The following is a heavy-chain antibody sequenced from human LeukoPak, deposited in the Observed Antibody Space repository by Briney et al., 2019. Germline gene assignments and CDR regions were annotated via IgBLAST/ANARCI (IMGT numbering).Heavy chain of an antibody. CDR1: GGTLSSYA. CDR2: IIPILGVA. J-gene: IGHJ5*02. CDR3: VRFSEGRHSSGWYWFDP. Sequence: ASVRVSCMASGGTLSSYAISWVRHAPGQRLEWMGRIIPILGVANSAQTLQGRVTITADKATSTAYMELSSLRSEDTAVYYCVRFSEGRHSSGWYWFDPWGQGTLVTVSS. V-gene: IGHV1-69*10. D-gene: IGHD6-19*01.